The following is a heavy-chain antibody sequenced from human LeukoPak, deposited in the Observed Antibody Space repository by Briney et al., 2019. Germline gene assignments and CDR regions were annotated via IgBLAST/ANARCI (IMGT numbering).Heavy chain of an antibody. D-gene: IGHD6-19*01. CDR1: GYTLTELS. V-gene: IGHV1-24*01. Sequence: ASVKVSCKVSGYTLTELSMHWVRQAPGKGLEWMGGFDPEDGETIYAQKFQGRVTMTEDTSTDTAYMELSSLRSEDTAVYYCATDQLGSSGWRNWFDPRGQGTLVTVSS. CDR3: ATDQLGSSGWRNWFDP. J-gene: IGHJ5*02. CDR2: FDPEDGET.